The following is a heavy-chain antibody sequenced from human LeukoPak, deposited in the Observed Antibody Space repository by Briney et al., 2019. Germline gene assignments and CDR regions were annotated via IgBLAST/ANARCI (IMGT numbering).Heavy chain of an antibody. J-gene: IGHJ6*03. Sequence: GGSLRLSCAASGFTVSSNFMSWVRQAPGKGLEWVSVIYRDSNTYYADSVKGRFTISRDNSNNTLYLQMNNLRAEDTAVYYCAKDPRGSSSSVRYYYYYMDVWGKGTTVTVSS. CDR2: IYRDSNT. CDR3: AKDPRGSSSSVRYYYYYMDV. CDR1: GFTVSSNF. V-gene: IGHV3-66*01. D-gene: IGHD6-6*01.